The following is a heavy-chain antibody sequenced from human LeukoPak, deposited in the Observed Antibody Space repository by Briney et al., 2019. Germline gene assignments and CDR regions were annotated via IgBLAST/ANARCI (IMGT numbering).Heavy chain of an antibody. CDR2: IYPGDSDT. J-gene: IGHJ5*02. Sequence: HGESLKISCKGSGYSFTSYWIGWVRQMPGKGLEWMGIIYPGDSDTRYSPSFQGQVTISADKSISTAYLQWSSLKASDTAMYYCARHLREQQLVSWFDPWGQGTLVTVSS. CDR1: GYSFTSYW. D-gene: IGHD6-13*01. CDR3: ARHLREQQLVSWFDP. V-gene: IGHV5-51*01.